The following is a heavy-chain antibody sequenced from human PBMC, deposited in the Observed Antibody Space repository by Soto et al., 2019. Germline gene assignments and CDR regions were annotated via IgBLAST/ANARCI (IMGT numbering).Heavy chain of an antibody. D-gene: IGHD2-2*01. CDR2: IIPIFGTA. CDR3: ARGYQLLRHFDY. Sequence: SVKVSCKASGGTFSSYAISWVRQTPGQGLEWMGGIIPIFGTANYAQKFQGRVTITADESTSTAYMELSSLRSEDTAVYYCARGYQLLRHFDYWGQGTLVTVSS. CDR1: GGTFSSYA. V-gene: IGHV1-69*13. J-gene: IGHJ4*02.